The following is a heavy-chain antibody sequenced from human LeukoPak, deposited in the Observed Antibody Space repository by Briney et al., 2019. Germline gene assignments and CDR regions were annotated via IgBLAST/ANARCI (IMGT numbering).Heavy chain of an antibody. CDR1: GFTFSSYG. J-gene: IGHJ5*01. Sequence: GGSLRLSCAASGFTFSSYGMRWVRQAPGKGLEWVANIKQDGSDKYYVDSVKGRFTISRDNAKNSLSLQMNSLRAEDSAVYYCATLGYCSSVSCSRAWFDYWGQGALVTVSS. CDR3: ATLGYCSSVSCSRAWFDY. V-gene: IGHV3-7*01. CDR2: IKQDGSDK. D-gene: IGHD2-2*01.